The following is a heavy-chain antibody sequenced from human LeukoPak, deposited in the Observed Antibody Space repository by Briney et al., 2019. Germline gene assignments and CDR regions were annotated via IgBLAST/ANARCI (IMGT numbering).Heavy chain of an antibody. J-gene: IGHJ4*02. Sequence: SETLSLTCAVYGGSFSGYYWSWIRQPPGKGLEWIGEINHSGSTNYTPSLKSRVTISVDTSKNQFSLKLSSVTAADTAVYYCAGSGYYPLGYFDYWGQGTLVTVSS. D-gene: IGHD3-22*01. V-gene: IGHV4-34*01. CDR3: AGSGYYPLGYFDY. CDR2: INHSGST. CDR1: GGSFSGYY.